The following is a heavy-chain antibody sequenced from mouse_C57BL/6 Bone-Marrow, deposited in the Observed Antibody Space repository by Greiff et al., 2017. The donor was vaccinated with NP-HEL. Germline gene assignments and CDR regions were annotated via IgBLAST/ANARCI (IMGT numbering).Heavy chain of an antibody. D-gene: IGHD1-1*01. J-gene: IGHJ3*01. V-gene: IGHV1-54*01. Sequence: QVQLKQSGAELVRPGTSVKVSCKASGYAFTNYLIEWVKQRPGQGLEWIGVINPGSGGTKYNAKFKVKATLTADKSSSTAYMQLSSLTSEDSAVYFCARGWGYGSSPFAYWGQGTLVTVSA. CDR1: GYAFTNYL. CDR3: ARGWGYGSSPFAY. CDR2: INPGSGGT.